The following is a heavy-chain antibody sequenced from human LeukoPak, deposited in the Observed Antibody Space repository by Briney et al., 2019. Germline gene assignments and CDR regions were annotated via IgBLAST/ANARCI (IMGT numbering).Heavy chain of an antibody. CDR1: NYPITSDYY. J-gene: IGHJ6*03. Sequence: PSETLSLTCAVSNYPITSDYYWVWIRQPPGQGLEWIGQIFHSGIAHYNPSLKSRVTMSVDTSRSRFSVNLNSVTAADTAVYYCGRAGFGTAYNRFYYYMDVWGKGTTVTVSS. D-gene: IGHD3-16*01. CDR2: IFHSGIA. CDR3: GRAGFGTAYNRFYYYMDV. V-gene: IGHV4-38-2*01.